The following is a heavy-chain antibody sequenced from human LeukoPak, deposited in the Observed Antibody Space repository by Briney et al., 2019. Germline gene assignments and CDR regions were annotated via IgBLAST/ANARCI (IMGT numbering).Heavy chain of an antibody. D-gene: IGHD3-10*01. J-gene: IGHJ4*02. V-gene: IGHV4-30-2*01. CDR3: ASLEYYYGSGSYYNGAFDY. Sequence: SETLSLTCAVFGGSISSGGYSWSWIRQPPGKGLEWIGYIYHSGSTYYNPSLKSRVTISVDRSRNQFSLKLSSVTAADTAVYYCASLEYYYGSGSYYNGAFDYWGQGTLVTVSS. CDR1: GGSISSGGYS. CDR2: IYHSGST.